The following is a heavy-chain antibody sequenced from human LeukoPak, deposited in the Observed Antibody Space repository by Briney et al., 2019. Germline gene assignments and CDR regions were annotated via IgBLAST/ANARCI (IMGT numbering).Heavy chain of an antibody. CDR3: AKRRLAVAGRQSFDY. V-gene: IGHV3-30*02. CDR1: GFTFSSYG. CDR2: IRYDGSNK. D-gene: IGHD6-19*01. Sequence: GGSLRLSCAASGFTFSSYGMHWVRQAPGKGLEWVAFIRYDGSNKYYADSVKGRFTISRDNSKNTLYLQMNSLRAEDTAVYYCAKRRLAVAGRQSFDYWGQGTLVTVSS. J-gene: IGHJ4*02.